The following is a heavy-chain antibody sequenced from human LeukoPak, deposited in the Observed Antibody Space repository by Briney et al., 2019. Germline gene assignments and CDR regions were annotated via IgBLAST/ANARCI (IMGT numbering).Heavy chain of an antibody. J-gene: IGHJ5*02. Sequence: ASVKVSCKASGYTFTSYYMHWVRQAPGQGLEWMGIINPSGGSTSYAQKFQGRVTMTRDMSTSTVYMELSSLRSEDTAVYYCARHPLTIRKAVPGPAHWCSDPWGKEPLATVS. CDR1: GYTFTSYY. CDR2: INPSGGST. V-gene: IGHV1-46*01. CDR3: ARHPLTIRKAVPGPAHWCSDP. D-gene: IGHD6-19*01.